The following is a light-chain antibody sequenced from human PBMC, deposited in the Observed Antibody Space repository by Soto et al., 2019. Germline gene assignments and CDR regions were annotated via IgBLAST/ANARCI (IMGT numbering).Light chain of an antibody. Sequence: QAVLAHEPSLTVSPGGTVTLTCGPSTGAVTNGHYPYWFQQKPGQAPRTLIYDTTNRHSWTPARFSGSLLGGKAALTLSGAQPEDEAEYYCLLSYNGPYVFGTGTKVTVL. J-gene: IGLJ1*01. V-gene: IGLV7-46*01. CDR2: DTT. CDR3: LLSYNGPYV. CDR1: TGAVTNGHY.